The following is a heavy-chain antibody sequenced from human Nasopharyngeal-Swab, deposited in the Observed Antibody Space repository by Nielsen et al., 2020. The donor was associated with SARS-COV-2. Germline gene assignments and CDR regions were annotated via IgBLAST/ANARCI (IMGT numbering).Heavy chain of an antibody. Sequence: SETLSLTCTVSGGSVSSGSYYWSWIRQPPGKGLEWIGYIYYSGSTNYNPSLKSRVTISVDTSKNQFSLKLSSVTAADTAVYYCARAYCGGDCYSPYNWFDPWGQGTLVTVSS. D-gene: IGHD2-21*01. CDR3: ARAYCGGDCYSPYNWFDP. J-gene: IGHJ5*02. CDR1: GGSVSSGSYY. V-gene: IGHV4-61*01. CDR2: IYYSGST.